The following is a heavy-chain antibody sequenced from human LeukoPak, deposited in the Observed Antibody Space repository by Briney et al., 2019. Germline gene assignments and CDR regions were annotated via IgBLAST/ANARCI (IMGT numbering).Heavy chain of an antibody. CDR3: ANTYGSWGNFDT. Sequence: GGSLRLSCAASGFTFSGYWMHWVRQAPGTGLVWVSVINSDGSTTRYADSVRGRFTISRGNAKNTLYLQMNSLRAEDTAVYYCANTYGSWGNFDTWGQGTLVTVSS. V-gene: IGHV3-74*01. CDR1: GFTFSGYW. CDR2: INSDGSTT. J-gene: IGHJ4*02. D-gene: IGHD3-10*01.